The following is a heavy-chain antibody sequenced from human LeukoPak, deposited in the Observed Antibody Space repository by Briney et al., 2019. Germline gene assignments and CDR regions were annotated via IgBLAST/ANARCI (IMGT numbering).Heavy chain of an antibody. CDR1: GASVHSSSYY. Sequence: SETLSLTCTVSGASVHSSSYYWGWIRQSPGRGLEWIGSIYYSVKTYYNPSLKSRVTISIDASKNQFSLKLTSVTVADTSVYYWGGIRGKLLAFLEYLTRLTKLDVWGQGITVTVSS. J-gene: IGHJ6*02. CDR3: GGIRGKLLAFLEYLTRLTKLDV. D-gene: IGHD3-3*02. V-gene: IGHV4-39*01. CDR2: IYYSVKT.